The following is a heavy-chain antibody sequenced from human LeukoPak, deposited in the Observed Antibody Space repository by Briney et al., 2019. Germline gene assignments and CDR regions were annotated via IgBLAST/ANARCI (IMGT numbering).Heavy chain of an antibody. CDR3: AATDIAAAGTWLDP. V-gene: IGHV4-59*01. Sequence: SETLSLTCTVSGGSISSYYWSWIRQPPGKGLEWLGYMHYSGTTNYNPALKSRVTISVDTSKNQFSLKLSFVTAADTAVYYCAATDIAAAGTWLDPWGQGTLVTVSS. CDR2: MHYSGTT. CDR1: GGSISSYY. J-gene: IGHJ5*02. D-gene: IGHD6-13*01.